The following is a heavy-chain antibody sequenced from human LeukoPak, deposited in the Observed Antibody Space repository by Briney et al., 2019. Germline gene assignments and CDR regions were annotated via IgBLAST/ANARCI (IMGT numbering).Heavy chain of an antibody. CDR2: ISYDGSNK. V-gene: IGHV3-30-3*01. CDR1: GFTFSSYA. CDR3: ARVNYDFWSGYYPLYYYYMDV. J-gene: IGHJ6*03. D-gene: IGHD3-3*01. Sequence: GGSLRLSCAASGFTFSSYAMHWVRQAPGKGLEWVAVISYDGSNKYYADSVKGRFTISRDNSKNTLYLQMNSLRAEDTAVYYCARVNYDFWSGYYPLYYYYMDVWGKGTTVTVSS.